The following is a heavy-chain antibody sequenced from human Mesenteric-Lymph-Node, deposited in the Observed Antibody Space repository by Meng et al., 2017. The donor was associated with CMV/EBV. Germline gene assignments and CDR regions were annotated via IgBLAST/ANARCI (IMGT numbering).Heavy chain of an antibody. V-gene: IGHV3-23*03. Sequence: EGSGINFSRCAMNGIRQTPGKGVEWVSVIYSSAGRKYYAETVKSRFTISRDNSKSTLYLQMNSLRAEDTAVYFCAKLTAAIGAFDIWGQGTMVTVSS. CDR3: AKLTAAIGAFDI. J-gene: IGHJ3*02. CDR1: GINFSRCA. D-gene: IGHD2-2*01. CDR2: IYSSAGRK.